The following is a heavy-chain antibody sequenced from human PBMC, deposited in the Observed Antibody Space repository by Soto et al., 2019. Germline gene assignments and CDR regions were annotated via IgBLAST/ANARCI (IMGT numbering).Heavy chain of an antibody. CDR3: ARGRPDDYGDPDYFDY. Sequence: PSETLSLTCNVSGVSISSGGYYWSWIRQHPAKGLEWIGHIYYSGSTYYNPSLKSRVTISVDTSKNQFSLKLSSVTAADTAVYYCARGRPDDYGDPDYFDYWGQGALVNVSS. CDR1: GVSISSGGYY. J-gene: IGHJ4*02. D-gene: IGHD4-17*01. V-gene: IGHV4-31*03. CDR2: IYYSGST.